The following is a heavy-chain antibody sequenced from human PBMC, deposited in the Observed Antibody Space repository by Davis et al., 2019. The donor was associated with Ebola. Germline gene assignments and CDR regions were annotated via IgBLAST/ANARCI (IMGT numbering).Heavy chain of an antibody. Sequence: ASVKVSCKASGYTFTSYAMHWVRQAPGQGLEWMGWINPNSGGTNYAQKFQGRVTMTRDTSTSTVYMELSSLRSEDTAVYYCASGTLRLFLSYWGQGTLVTVSS. CDR3: ASGTLRLFLSY. J-gene: IGHJ4*02. CDR2: INPNSGGT. V-gene: IGHV1-2*02. CDR1: GYTFTSYA. D-gene: IGHD3-22*01.